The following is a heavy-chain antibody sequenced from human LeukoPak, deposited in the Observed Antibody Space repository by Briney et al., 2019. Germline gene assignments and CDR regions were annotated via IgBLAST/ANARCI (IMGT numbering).Heavy chain of an antibody. CDR1: GYTFPSYD. D-gene: IGHD3-10*01. CDR3: ARGQIAVRGHFYYNYYMDV. Sequence: ASVKVSCKAAGYTFPSYDINWVRQATGQGLEWMGWMNPNSGNTGYAQKFQGRVTITRNTSISTAYMELSSLRSEDTAVYYCARGQIAVRGHFYYNYYMDVWGKGTTVTVSS. J-gene: IGHJ6*03. CDR2: MNPNSGNT. V-gene: IGHV1-8*03.